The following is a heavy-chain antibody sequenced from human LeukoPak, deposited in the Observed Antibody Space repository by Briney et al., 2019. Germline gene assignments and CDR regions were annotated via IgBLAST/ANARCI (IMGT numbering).Heavy chain of an antibody. J-gene: IGHJ4*02. V-gene: IGHV3-23*01. D-gene: IGHD3-3*01. CDR3: AKDGGPLSGPRGPDY. Sequence: GGSLRLSCAASGFTFSSYSMNWVRQAPGKGLEWVSITGLNSGTTFLADSVKGRFTISRDNSKNTLYLQMNSLTVEDTAVYYCAKDGGPLSGPRGPDYWGQGTLVAVSS. CDR2: TGLNSGTT. CDR1: GFTFSSYS.